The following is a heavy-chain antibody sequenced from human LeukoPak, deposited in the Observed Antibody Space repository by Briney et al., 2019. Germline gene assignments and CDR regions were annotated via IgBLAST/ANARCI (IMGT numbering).Heavy chain of an antibody. CDR1: GFTFSSNA. J-gene: IGHJ3*02. V-gene: IGHV3-23*01. Sequence: GGSLRLSCAASGFTFSSNAMSWVRQAPGKGLEWVSAISGSGGSTYYADSVKGRFTISRDNSKNTLYLQMNSLRAEDTAVYYCVYSSGWYFDAFDIWGQGTMVTVSS. CDR2: ISGSGGST. CDR3: VYSSGWYFDAFDI. D-gene: IGHD6-19*01.